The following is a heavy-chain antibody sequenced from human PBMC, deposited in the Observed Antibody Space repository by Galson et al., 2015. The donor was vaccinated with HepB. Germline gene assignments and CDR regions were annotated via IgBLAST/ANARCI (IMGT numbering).Heavy chain of an antibody. CDR2: ISYDGSNK. V-gene: IGHV3-30-3*01. D-gene: IGHD2-15*01. J-gene: IGHJ4*02. CDR3: ARDYGYCSGGSCYSVDY. CDR1: GFTFSSYA. Sequence: SLRLSCAASGFTFSSYAMHWVRQAPGKGLEWVAVISYDGSNKYYADSVKGRFTISRDNSKNTLYLQMNSLRAEDTAVYYCARDYGYCSGGSCYSVDYWGQGTLVTVSS.